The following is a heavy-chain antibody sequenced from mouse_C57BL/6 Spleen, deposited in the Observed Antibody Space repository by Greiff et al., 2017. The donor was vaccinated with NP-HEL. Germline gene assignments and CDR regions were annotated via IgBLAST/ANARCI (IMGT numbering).Heavy chain of an antibody. CDR2: ISSGGSYT. J-gene: IGHJ4*01. CDR3: ARPSSGTGYAMDY. Sequence: EVKVVESGGDLVKPGGSLKLSCAASGFTFSSYGMSWVRQTPDKRLEWVATISSGGSYTYYPDSVKGRFTISRDNAKNTLYLQMSSLKSEDTAMYYCARPSSGTGYAMDYWGQGTSVTVSS. V-gene: IGHV5-6*01. D-gene: IGHD4-1*01. CDR1: GFTFSSYG.